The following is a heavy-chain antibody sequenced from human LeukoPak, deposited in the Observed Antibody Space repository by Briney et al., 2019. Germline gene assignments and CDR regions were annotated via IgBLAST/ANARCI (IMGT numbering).Heavy chain of an antibody. J-gene: IGHJ4*02. Sequence: GGSLRLSCVASEFIFSDYWMSWVRQAPGKGLEWVSSISSSSSYIYYADSVKGRFTISRDNAKNSLYLQMNSLRAEDTAVYYCASYNYYDSWIDYWGREPWSPSPQ. D-gene: IGHD3-22*01. V-gene: IGHV3-21*01. CDR1: EFIFSDYW. CDR3: ASYNYYDSWIDY. CDR2: ISSSSSYI.